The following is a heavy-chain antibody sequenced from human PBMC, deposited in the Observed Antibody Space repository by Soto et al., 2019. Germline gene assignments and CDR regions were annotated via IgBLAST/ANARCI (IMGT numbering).Heavy chain of an antibody. J-gene: IGHJ4*02. CDR2: IFPGDSDT. V-gene: IGHV5-51*01. Sequence: GESLKISCKGSAYSFTSYWIGWVRQMPGKGLEWMGIIFPGDSDTRYSPSFQGQVTISADKSINTSYLQWNSLKASDTAMYYCARNGYNGNSVDYWGQGPLVTVSS. CDR1: AYSFTSYW. D-gene: IGHD5-12*01. CDR3: ARNGYNGNSVDY.